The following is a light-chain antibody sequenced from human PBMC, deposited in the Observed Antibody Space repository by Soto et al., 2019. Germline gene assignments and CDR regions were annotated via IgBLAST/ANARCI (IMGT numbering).Light chain of an antibody. CDR2: EVS. J-gene: IGLJ3*02. Sequence: QSALTQPPSASESPGQSVTISCTGTSSDVDSYNYVSWYQQHPGKAPKLMIYEVSKRPSGVPDRFSGSKSGNTASLTVSGLQAEDEADYYCSSNAGSSNWMFGGGTQLTVL. V-gene: IGLV2-8*01. CDR1: SSDVDSYNY. CDR3: SSNAGSSNWM.